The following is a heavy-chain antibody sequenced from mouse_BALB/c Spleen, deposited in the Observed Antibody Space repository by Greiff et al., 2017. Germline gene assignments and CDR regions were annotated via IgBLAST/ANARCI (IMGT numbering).Heavy chain of an antibody. V-gene: IGHV1-14*01. J-gene: IGHJ4*01. CDR3: ARSGIYYDYDEGDYYAMDY. CDR2: INPYNDGT. Sequence: VQLKESGPELVKPGASVKMSCKASGYTFTSYVMHWVKQKPGQGLEWIGYINPYNDGTKYNEKFKGKATLTSDKSSSTAYMELSSLTSEDSAVYYCARSGIYYDYDEGDYYAMDYWGQGTSVTVSS. D-gene: IGHD2-4*01. CDR1: GYTFTSYV.